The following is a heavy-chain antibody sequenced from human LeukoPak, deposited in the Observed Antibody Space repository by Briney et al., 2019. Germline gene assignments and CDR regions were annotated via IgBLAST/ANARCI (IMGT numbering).Heavy chain of an antibody. CDR2: IYYSGRT. J-gene: IGHJ5*02. V-gene: IGHV4-38-2*01. CDR3: ARSQSRENWFDT. Sequence: SETLSLTCAVSGYSINNGYYWGWIRPPPGKGLEWIANIYYSGRTYYTPSLRSRATISVDPSKNQFSLRLTSVTAADSAVYYCARSQSRENWFDTWGQGSWVIVSS. CDR1: GYSINNGYY.